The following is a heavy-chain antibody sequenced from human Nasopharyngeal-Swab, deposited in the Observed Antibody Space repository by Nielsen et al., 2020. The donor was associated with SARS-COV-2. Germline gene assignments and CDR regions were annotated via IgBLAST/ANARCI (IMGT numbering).Heavy chain of an antibody. Sequence: GGSLRLSCAASGVTFSSYTIHWVRQAPGRGLEWLTFIAYDGRTKYSADSVRGRFTVSRDNSKSTLHLQMSSLRAEDTATYYCAREGIDAFDIWGQGTMVTVSS. CDR2: IAYDGRTK. CDR1: GVTFSSYT. CDR3: AREGIDAFDI. J-gene: IGHJ3*02. D-gene: IGHD2/OR15-2a*01. V-gene: IGHV3-30*04.